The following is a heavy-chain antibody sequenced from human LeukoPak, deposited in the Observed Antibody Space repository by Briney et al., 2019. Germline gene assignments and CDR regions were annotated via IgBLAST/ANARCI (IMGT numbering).Heavy chain of an antibody. CDR3: ARPRHYDFWSGSYYYYGMDV. Sequence: ASVKVSCKASGYTFTSYAMNWVRQAPGQGLEWMGWINTNTGNPMYAQGFTGRFVFSLDTSVSTAYLQISSLKAEDTAVYYCARPRHYDFWSGSYYYYGMDVWGQGTTVTVSS. CDR2: INTNTGNP. V-gene: IGHV7-4-1*02. J-gene: IGHJ6*02. CDR1: GYTFTSYA. D-gene: IGHD3-3*01.